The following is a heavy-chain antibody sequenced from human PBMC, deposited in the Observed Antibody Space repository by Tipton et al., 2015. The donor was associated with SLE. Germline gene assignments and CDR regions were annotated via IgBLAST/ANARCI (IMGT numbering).Heavy chain of an antibody. Sequence: LRLSCAVYGGSFSGYYWSWIRQPPGKGLGWIGEINHSGSTNYIPSLKSRVTISVDTSKNQFSLRLNSVTAADTAVYYCAGGSGYCSGGSCLDYWGQGTLVTVSS. CDR2: INHSGST. V-gene: IGHV4-34*01. J-gene: IGHJ4*02. CDR3: AGGSGYCSGGSCLDY. D-gene: IGHD2-15*01. CDR1: GGSFSGYY.